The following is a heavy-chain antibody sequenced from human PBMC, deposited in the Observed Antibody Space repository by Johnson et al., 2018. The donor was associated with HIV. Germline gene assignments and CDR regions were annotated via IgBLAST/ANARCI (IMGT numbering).Heavy chain of an antibody. Sequence: QVQLVESGGGLVKPGGSLRLSCAASGFTFSSYGMHWVRQAPGKGLEWVAFIRYDGSNKYYADSVKGRFTISRDNSKNTLYLQMNSLRAEDTAVYYCALRILQQARTIFGVVIHKALALGDAFDIWGQGTMVTVSS. CDR2: IRYDGSNK. J-gene: IGHJ3*02. CDR1: GFTFSSYG. CDR3: ALRILQQARTIFGVVIHKALALGDAFDI. V-gene: IGHV3-30*02. D-gene: IGHD3-3*01.